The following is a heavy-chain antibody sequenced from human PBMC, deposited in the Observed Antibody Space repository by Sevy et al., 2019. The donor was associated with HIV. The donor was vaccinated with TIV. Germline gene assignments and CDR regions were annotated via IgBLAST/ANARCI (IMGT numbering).Heavy chain of an antibody. V-gene: IGHV1-24*01. Sequence: ASVKVSCKVSGYTLTKLSMHWVRQAPGKGLEWMGCFDPEDGETIYAQKFQGRVTMTEDTSTDTAYMELSSLRSEDTAVYYCATPKYVGYDYESLDIWGQGTMVTVSS. D-gene: IGHD5-12*01. CDR3: ATPKYVGYDYESLDI. CDR2: FDPEDGET. CDR1: GYTLTKLS. J-gene: IGHJ3*02.